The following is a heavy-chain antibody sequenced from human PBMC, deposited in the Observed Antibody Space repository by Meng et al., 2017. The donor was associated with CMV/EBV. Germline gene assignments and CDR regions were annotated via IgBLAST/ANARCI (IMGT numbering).Heavy chain of an antibody. V-gene: IGHV3-48*03. CDR1: GFTFSSYE. Sequence: GESLNISCAASGFTFSSYEMNWVRQAPGKGLEWVSYISSSGSTIYYAGSVKGRFTISRDNSKNTVYLQMGSLRAEDTAVYYCARDGRYSGYDTAYFDYWGQGTLVTVSS. CDR3: ARDGRYSGYDTAYFDY. J-gene: IGHJ4*02. D-gene: IGHD5-12*01. CDR2: ISSSGSTI.